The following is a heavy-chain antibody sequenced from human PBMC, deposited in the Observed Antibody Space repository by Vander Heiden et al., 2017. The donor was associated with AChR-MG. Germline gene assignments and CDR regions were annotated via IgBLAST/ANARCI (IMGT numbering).Heavy chain of an antibody. J-gene: IGHJ3*02. V-gene: IGHV3-30*18. D-gene: IGHD4-17*01. CDR2: VSYDGGYK. Sequence: QVQLVESGGGVVQPGRSLRLSCVASGFTFSTYGMHWVRQAPGKGLEWVAVVSYDGGYKYYADSVKGRFTISRDNSKNTLYLQMDSLRAEDTAVYYCAKAHLGGVTTQEPGFDIWGQGTMVTVSS. CDR1: GFTFSTYG. CDR3: AKAHLGGVTTQEPGFDI.